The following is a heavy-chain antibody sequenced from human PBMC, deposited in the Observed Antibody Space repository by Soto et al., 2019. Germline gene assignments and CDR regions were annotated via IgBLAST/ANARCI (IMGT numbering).Heavy chain of an antibody. D-gene: IGHD2-15*01. CDR1: GFTFSNYW. CDR3: ARGYCSGGNCYGFWFDP. CDR2: INMDGSST. J-gene: IGHJ5*02. V-gene: IGHV3-74*01. Sequence: DVQLVESGGGLVQPGGSLRLSCTASGFTFSNYWVHWVRQAPGKGLVWVSRINMDGSSTSYADSVKGRFIVSRDNAKNTVSLQMSTLRAEDTAVYYCARGYCSGGNCYGFWFDPWGQGTLVTVSS.